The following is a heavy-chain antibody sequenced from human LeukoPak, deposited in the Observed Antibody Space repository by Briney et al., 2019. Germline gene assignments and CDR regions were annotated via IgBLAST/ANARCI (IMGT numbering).Heavy chain of an antibody. D-gene: IGHD3-9*01. Sequence: SETLSLTCTVSGGSISSYCWSWIRQPPGKGLEWIGYIYYSGSTNYNPSLKSRVTISVDTSKNQFSLKLSSVTAADTAVYYCARHSRDILTGYYMGFDPWGQGTLVTVSS. V-gene: IGHV4-59*08. CDR2: IYYSGST. CDR3: ARHSRDILTGYYMGFDP. CDR1: GGSISSYC. J-gene: IGHJ5*02.